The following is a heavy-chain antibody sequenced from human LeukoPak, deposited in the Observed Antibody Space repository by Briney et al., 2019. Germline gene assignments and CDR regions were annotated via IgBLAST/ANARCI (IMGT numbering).Heavy chain of an antibody. CDR1: GFSLTTSGMR. V-gene: IGHV2-70*04. D-gene: IGHD5-24*01. J-gene: IGHJ4*02. CDR3: ARISVRDESPRLDY. CDR2: IDWDDDT. Sequence: SGPTLVNPTQTLTLTCVFSGFSLTTSGMRVSWIRQHPGKALEWLARIDWDDDTFYTTSLKTRLTISKDTSKNLVVLTMTNMDPVDTATYYCARISVRDESPRLDYWGQGTLVTVSS.